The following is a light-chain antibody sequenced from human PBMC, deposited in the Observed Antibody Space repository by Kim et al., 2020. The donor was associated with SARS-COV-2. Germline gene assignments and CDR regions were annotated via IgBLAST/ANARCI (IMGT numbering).Light chain of an antibody. Sequence: EIVLTQSPGTLSLSPGEGATLSCRASQSVSSNHLAWYQHKPGQAPRILSYATSDRAAGIPDRFSGSGSGTDFTLTIRRLEPEDFAVYYCQQYGTTPLVSFGPGTQVDIK. CDR3: QQYGTTPLVS. CDR2: ATS. V-gene: IGKV3-20*01. CDR1: QSVSSNH. J-gene: IGKJ3*01.